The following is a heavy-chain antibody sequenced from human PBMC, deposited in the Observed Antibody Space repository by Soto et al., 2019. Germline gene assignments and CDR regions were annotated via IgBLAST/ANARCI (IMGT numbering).Heavy chain of an antibody. Sequence: ASVKVSCKASGYTFTSYGISWVRQAPGQGLEWMGWISAYNGNTNYAQKLQGRVTMTTDTSTSTAYMELRSLRSDDTAVYYCAPAQIEDVDTAMGFDYWGQGTLVTVSS. J-gene: IGHJ4*02. D-gene: IGHD5-18*01. CDR2: ISAYNGNT. CDR1: GYTFTSYG. V-gene: IGHV1-18*04. CDR3: APAQIEDVDTAMGFDY.